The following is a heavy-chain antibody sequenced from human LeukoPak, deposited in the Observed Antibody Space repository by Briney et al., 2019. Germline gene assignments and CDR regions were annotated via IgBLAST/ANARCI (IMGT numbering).Heavy chain of an antibody. V-gene: IGHV3-74*01. CDR1: GFSFSGHW. D-gene: IGHD6-6*01. J-gene: IGHJ4*02. CDR2: ISTTRSTT. CDR3: ARGPNSNWSGLDF. Sequence: GGSLRLSCTASGFSFSGHWMHWARQLPGKGLVWVSRISTTRSTTSYAASVKGRFTVTRDNAKNTLYLQVNNLRAKDTAVYYCARGPNSNWSGLDFWGQGTLLTVSS.